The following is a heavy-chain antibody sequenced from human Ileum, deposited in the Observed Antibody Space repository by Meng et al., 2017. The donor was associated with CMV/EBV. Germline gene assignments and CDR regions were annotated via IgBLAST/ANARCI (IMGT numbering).Heavy chain of an antibody. Sequence: LLLREVGPGLVRPSETLSLCGTAAGGSTTRSTYYWGWIRQPPGKGLEWIGSVYYSGTTYYNPSLKSRVNMSIDTSKNRFSLKLSSATAAYTAVYYCARNVGFYSSQIAYWGQGALVTVSS. V-gene: IGHV4-39*07. D-gene: IGHD3-3*01. CDR1: GGSTTRSTYY. CDR2: VYYSGTT. J-gene: IGHJ4*02. CDR3: ARNVGFYSSQIAY.